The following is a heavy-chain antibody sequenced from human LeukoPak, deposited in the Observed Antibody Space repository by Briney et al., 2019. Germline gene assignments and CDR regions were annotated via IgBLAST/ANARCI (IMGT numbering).Heavy chain of an antibody. CDR3: ARVNKWGFDY. Sequence: PGGSLRLSCAASGFTSSYYWMTWVRQAPGKGLEWVAKIKQDGSEKYYVDSVEGRFTISRDDARNSLYLQVDSLRVEDTAVYYCARVNKWGFDYWGQGTLVTVSS. CDR1: GFTSSYYW. CDR2: IKQDGSEK. J-gene: IGHJ4*02. V-gene: IGHV3-7*05. D-gene: IGHD3-16*01.